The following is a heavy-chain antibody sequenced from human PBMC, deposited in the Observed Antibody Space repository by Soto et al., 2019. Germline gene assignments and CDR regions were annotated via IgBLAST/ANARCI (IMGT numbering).Heavy chain of an antibody. CDR2: IYWDDDK. D-gene: IGHD3-22*01. V-gene: IGHV2-5*02. CDR3: ARYYYDSSGYYQQPIDY. J-gene: IGHJ4*02. CDR1: GFSLSTSGVG. Sequence: QITLKESGPTLVKPTQTLTLTCTFSGFSLSTSGVGVGWIRQPPGKDLEWLALIYWDDDKRYSPSLKSRLTITKDTSKNQVVLTMTHMDPVDTATYYCARYYYDSSGYYQQPIDYWGQGTLVTVSS.